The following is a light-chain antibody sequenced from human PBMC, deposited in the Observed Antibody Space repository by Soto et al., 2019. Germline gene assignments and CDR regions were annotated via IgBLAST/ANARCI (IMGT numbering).Light chain of an antibody. J-gene: IGKJ1*01. V-gene: IGKV1-5*03. CDR3: QQYNDYLWT. CDR1: QSISNW. Sequence: DIPMTQSPSTLSASVGDRVTITCRASQSISNWLAWYQQKPGKAPKLLVYKASTLESGVPSRFSGSGSGTEFTLTISSLQPDDFATYYCQQYNDYLWTFAQGTKVEIK. CDR2: KAS.